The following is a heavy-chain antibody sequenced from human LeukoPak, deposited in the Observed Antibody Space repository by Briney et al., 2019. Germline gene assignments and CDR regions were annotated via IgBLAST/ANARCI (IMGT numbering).Heavy chain of an antibody. D-gene: IGHD1-26*01. CDR2: IYYSGST. J-gene: IGHJ4*02. CDR3: AREFVQWEPDY. CDR1: GGSISSSNW. Sequence: SGTLSLTCAVSGGSISSSNWWSWIRQPPGKGLEWIGYIYYSGSTNYNPSLKSRVTISVDTSKNQFSLKLSSVTAADTAVYYCAREFVQWEPDYWGQGTLVTVSS. V-gene: IGHV4-4*02.